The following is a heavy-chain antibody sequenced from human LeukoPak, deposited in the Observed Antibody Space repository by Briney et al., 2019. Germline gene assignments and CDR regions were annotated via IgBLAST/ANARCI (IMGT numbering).Heavy chain of an antibody. V-gene: IGHV3-33*01. J-gene: IGHJ4*02. CDR1: GFTFSSYG. Sequence: GGSLRLSCAASGFTFSSYGMHWVRQAPGKGLEWVAVIWYDGSNKYYADSVKGRFTISRDNSKNTLYLQMSSLRAEDTAVYYCARARDGYRTDYFDYWGQGTLVTSPQ. D-gene: IGHD5-24*01. CDR2: IWYDGSNK. CDR3: ARARDGYRTDYFDY.